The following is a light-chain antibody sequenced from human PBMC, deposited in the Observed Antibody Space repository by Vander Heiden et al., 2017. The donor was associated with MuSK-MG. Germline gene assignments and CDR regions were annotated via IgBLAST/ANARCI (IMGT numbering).Light chain of an antibody. Sequence: DIVMTQSPDSLAVSRGERATINCKSSQSVLYSSNNKNYLAWYQQKPGQPPKLLIYWASTRESGVPDRFSGSGSGTDFTLTISSLQAEDVAVYYCQQDDSTPPTFGQGTKVEIK. V-gene: IGKV4-1*01. CDR3: QQDDSTPPT. CDR1: QSVLYSSNNKNY. CDR2: WAS. J-gene: IGKJ1*01.